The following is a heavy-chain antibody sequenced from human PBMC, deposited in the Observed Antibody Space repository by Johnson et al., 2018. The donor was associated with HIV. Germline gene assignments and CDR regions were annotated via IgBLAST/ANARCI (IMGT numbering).Heavy chain of an antibody. CDR1: GFTFSDYY. J-gene: IGHJ3*02. Sequence: QVQLVESGGGLVKPGGSPRLSCVASGFTFSDYYMSWIRQAPGKGLEWVSYIGSSNRNIHYADSVKGRFTISRDDSKNTLYLQMNSLRAEDTAVYYCARGKFSSGWYAFDIWGQGTTVTVSS. CDR3: ARGKFSSGWYAFDI. D-gene: IGHD6-19*01. V-gene: IGHV3-11*05. CDR2: IGSSNRNI.